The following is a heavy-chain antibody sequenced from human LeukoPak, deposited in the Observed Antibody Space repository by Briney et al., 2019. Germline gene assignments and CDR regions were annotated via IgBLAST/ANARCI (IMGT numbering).Heavy chain of an antibody. J-gene: IGHJ6*03. Sequence: SVKVSCKASGGTFNSYAISWVRQAPGQGLEWMGGIIPIFGTTNYARKFRGRVTLTADKSTRTAYMELSSLRSEDTAVYYCARGHSSGWYFHYYYYYMDVWGKGTTVTVSS. CDR1: GGTFNSYA. V-gene: IGHV1-69*06. CDR3: ARGHSSGWYFHYYYYYMDV. CDR2: IIPIFGTT. D-gene: IGHD6-19*01.